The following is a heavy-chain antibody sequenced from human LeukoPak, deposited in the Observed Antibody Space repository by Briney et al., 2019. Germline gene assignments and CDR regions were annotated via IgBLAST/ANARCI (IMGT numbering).Heavy chain of an antibody. CDR1: GFTFSSYA. V-gene: IGHV3-23*01. CDR2: ISGSGGST. CDR3: ATARDAAAAGTSAFDY. J-gene: IGHJ4*02. D-gene: IGHD6-13*01. Sequence: PGGSLRLSCAASGFTFSSYAMSWVRQAPGKGLEWVSAISGSGGSTYYADSVKGRFTISRDNSKNTLYLQMNSLRAEDTAVYYCATARDAAAAGTSAFDYWGQGTLVTVSS.